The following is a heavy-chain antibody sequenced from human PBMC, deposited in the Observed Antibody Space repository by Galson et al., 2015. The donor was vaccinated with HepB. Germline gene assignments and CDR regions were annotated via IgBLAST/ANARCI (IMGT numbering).Heavy chain of an antibody. CDR3: ARDPWGRGVAY. D-gene: IGHD7-27*01. Sequence: TLSLTCAVSGGSISSGDYYWSWIRQPPGKGLEWIGHIYYTGSTNYKPSLKSRVTISADTPKNQFSLNLNSVTAADTAIYYCARDPWGRGVAYWGQGTLVTVSS. CDR1: GGSISSGDYY. CDR2: IYYTGST. V-gene: IGHV4-30-4*01. J-gene: IGHJ4*02.